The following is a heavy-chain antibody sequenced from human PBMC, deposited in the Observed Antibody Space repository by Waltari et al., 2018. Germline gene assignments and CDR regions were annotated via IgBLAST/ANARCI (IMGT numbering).Heavy chain of an antibody. CDR3: ARAEYSSGWIYYFDY. CDR1: GGSISRYY. J-gene: IGHJ4*02. Sequence: QVQLQESGPGLVKPSETLSLTCTVSGGSISRYYWSWIRQPAGKGLEWIGRIYTSGSTNYNPSLKSRVTMSVDTSKNQFSLKLSSVTAADTAVYYCARAEYSSGWIYYFDYWGQGTLVTVSS. D-gene: IGHD6-19*01. CDR2: IYTSGST. V-gene: IGHV4-4*07.